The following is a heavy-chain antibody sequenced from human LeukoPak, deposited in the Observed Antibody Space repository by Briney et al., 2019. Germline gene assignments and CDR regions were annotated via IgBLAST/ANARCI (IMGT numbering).Heavy chain of an antibody. D-gene: IGHD3-3*01. Sequence: LPGGSLRLSCAASGFTFSSYAMSWVRQAPGKGLEWVSGISGSGSSTYYADSVKGRFTISRDNSKNTLYLQMNSLRAEDTAVYYCAKFEWMNWFDPWGQGTLVTVSS. CDR1: GFTFSSYA. CDR3: AKFEWMNWFDP. V-gene: IGHV3-23*01. J-gene: IGHJ5*02. CDR2: ISGSGSST.